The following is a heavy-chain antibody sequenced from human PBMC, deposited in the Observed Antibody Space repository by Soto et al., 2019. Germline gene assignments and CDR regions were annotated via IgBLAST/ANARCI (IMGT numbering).Heavy chain of an antibody. V-gene: IGHV4-59*01. D-gene: IGHD5-12*01. CDR2: INYRRST. CDR3: ARGGWLRFDP. CDR1: GGSISSYY. Sequence: QVQLQESGPGLVKPSETLSLTCTVSGGSISSYYWSWIRQPPGKGLEWIGYINYRRSTNYNPSLKSRVPISIDTSKNPFSLKLSSVTAADTAVYYCARGGWLRFDPWGQGTLVTVSS. J-gene: IGHJ5*02.